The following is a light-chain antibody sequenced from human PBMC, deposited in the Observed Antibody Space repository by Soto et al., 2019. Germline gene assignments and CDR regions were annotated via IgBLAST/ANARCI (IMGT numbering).Light chain of an antibody. V-gene: IGLV2-14*01. CDR3: CSYAGSYGV. CDR1: STDVGFYNY. Sequence: QSALTQPASVSGSPGQSITISCTGTSTDVGFYNYVSWYQQHPGEGPKLIIYEVTNRPSGVSYRFSGSKSGNTASLTISGLQAEDEADYYCCSYAGSYGVFGTGTKVTVL. J-gene: IGLJ1*01. CDR2: EVT.